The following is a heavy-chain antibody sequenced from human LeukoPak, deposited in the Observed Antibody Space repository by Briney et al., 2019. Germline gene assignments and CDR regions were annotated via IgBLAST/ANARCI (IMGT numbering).Heavy chain of an antibody. D-gene: IGHD3-9*01. Sequence: SQTLSLTCTVSGGSISSGSYYWSWIRQPAGKRLEWIGHIYRSGSTNYNPSLKSRVTISVDTSKNQFSLKLSSVTAADTAVYYCARQVRRYFDWLPKFDYWGQGTLVTVSS. V-gene: IGHV4-61*09. CDR3: ARQVRRYFDWLPKFDY. CDR1: GGSISSGSYY. CDR2: IYRSGST. J-gene: IGHJ4*02.